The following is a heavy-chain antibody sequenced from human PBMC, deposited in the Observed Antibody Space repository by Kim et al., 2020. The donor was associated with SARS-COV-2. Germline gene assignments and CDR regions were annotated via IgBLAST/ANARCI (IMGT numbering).Heavy chain of an antibody. J-gene: IGHJ6*02. Sequence: SETLSLTCTVSGGSISSSSYYWGWIRQPPGKGLEWIGSIYYSGSTYYNPSLKSRVTISVDTSKNQFSLKLSSVTAADTAVYYCARGKSSTWFAEYGMDVWGQGTTVTVSS. CDR1: GGSISSSSYY. CDR2: IYYSGST. V-gene: IGHV4-39*01. CDR3: ARGKSSTWFAEYGMDV. D-gene: IGHD6-13*01.